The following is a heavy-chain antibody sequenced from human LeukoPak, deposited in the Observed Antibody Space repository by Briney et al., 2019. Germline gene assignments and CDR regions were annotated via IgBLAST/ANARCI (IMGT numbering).Heavy chain of an antibody. Sequence: PGRSLRLSCAASGFTFSSYGMHWVRQAPGKGLEWVAVISYDGSNKYYADSVKGRFTISRDNAKNSLYLQMNSLRAEDTAVYYCATHPKVGSGSQKGLDYWGQGTLVTVSS. J-gene: IGHJ4*02. CDR3: ATHPKVGSGSQKGLDY. V-gene: IGHV3-30*03. CDR2: ISYDGSNK. CDR1: GFTFSSYG. D-gene: IGHD3-10*01.